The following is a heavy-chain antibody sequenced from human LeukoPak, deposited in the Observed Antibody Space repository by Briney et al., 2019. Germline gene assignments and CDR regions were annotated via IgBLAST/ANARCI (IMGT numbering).Heavy chain of an antibody. Sequence: GSSVKVSCKASGGTFTSYAISWVRQAPGQDLEWMGRIIPIFGTANYAQKFQGRVTITTDESTSTAYMELSSLRSEDTAVYYCARYSSQYYFDYWGQGTLVTVSS. CDR2: IIPIFGTA. CDR1: GGTFTSYA. CDR3: ARYSSQYYFDY. D-gene: IGHD6-13*01. V-gene: IGHV1-69*05. J-gene: IGHJ4*02.